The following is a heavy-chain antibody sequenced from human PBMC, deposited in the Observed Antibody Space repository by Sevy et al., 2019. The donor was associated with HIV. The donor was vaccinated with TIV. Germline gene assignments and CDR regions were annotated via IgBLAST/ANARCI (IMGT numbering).Heavy chain of an antibody. Sequence: ASVKVSCKASGYTFTNYEINWERQATGQGLEWMGRMNPNSGETGYAPQFHGRVTMTRNTSLKIAYMELSSLTSDDTAVYYCARDEQRPYYYGSGNMGHWGQGTLVTVSS. V-gene: IGHV1-8*01. D-gene: IGHD3-10*01. CDR2: MNPNSGET. CDR1: GYTFTNYE. J-gene: IGHJ4*02. CDR3: ARDEQRPYYYGSGNMGH.